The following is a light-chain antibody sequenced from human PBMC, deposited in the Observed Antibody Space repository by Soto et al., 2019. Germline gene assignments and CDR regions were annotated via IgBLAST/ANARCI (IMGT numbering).Light chain of an antibody. Sequence: IQLTQSPSSLSASVVDRFTITFLASQGIDSYLAWYQQRPGKVPQLLIYETSILQSGVSSRFSGSGSGTDFTLTISSLQAEDFATYYCQQTRSYPSTFGGGTKVDIK. V-gene: IGKV1-9*01. CDR3: QQTRSYPST. CDR2: ETS. CDR1: QGIDSY. J-gene: IGKJ4*01.